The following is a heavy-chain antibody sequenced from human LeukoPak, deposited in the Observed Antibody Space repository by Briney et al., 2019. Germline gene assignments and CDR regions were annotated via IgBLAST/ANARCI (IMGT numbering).Heavy chain of an antibody. V-gene: IGHV3-48*01. Sequence: GGSPRLSCAASGFTFSSYSMNWVRQAPGKGLEWVSYISSSSSTIYYADSVKGRFTISRDNAKNSLYLQMNSLRAEDTAVYYCARSRPYGLGPPLDYWGQGTLVTVSS. CDR1: GFTFSSYS. D-gene: IGHD4-17*01. J-gene: IGHJ4*02. CDR2: ISSSSSTI. CDR3: ARSRPYGLGPPLDY.